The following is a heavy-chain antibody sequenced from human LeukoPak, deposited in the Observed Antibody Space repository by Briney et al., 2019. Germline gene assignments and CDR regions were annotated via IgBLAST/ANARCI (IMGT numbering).Heavy chain of an antibody. D-gene: IGHD2-15*01. CDR3: AKKDRDSKPWHFGHFQH. CDR2: ISGAGSST. Sequence: GGSLRLSCTASGFTFSSHAMSWVRQAPGKGLEWVSSISGAGSSTYYADSVKGRFTTSRDNSKNTLYLQMNSLTAEDTAIYYCAKKDRDSKPWHFGHFQHWGQGTVVTVSS. V-gene: IGHV3-23*01. CDR1: GFTFSSHA. J-gene: IGHJ1*01.